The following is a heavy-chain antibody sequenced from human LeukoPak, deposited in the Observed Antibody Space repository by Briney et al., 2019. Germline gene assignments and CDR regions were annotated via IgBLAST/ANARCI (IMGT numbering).Heavy chain of an antibody. J-gene: IGHJ4*02. V-gene: IGHV4-59*01. Sequence: SETLSLTCTVSGGSISSYYWSWIRQPPAKGLEWIGNIYDSGSNNYNPSLKSRLTISVDTSKNQCSLKLSSVTAADTAVYYCAIQSISGSSLSYFDYWGQGTLVNVSS. CDR1: GGSISSYY. CDR3: AIQSISGSSLSYFDY. D-gene: IGHD3-22*01. CDR2: IYDSGSN.